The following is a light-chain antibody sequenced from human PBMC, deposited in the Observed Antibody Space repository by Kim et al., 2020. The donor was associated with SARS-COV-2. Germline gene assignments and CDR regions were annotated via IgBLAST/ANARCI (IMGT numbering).Light chain of an antibody. CDR2: DAS. CDR3: QHRRTWPLT. Sequence: LSPGERAPLPCRASQYIDNWLAWYQQKPGQVPRLLIYDASNRATGIPARFSGSGSGTDFTLTISSLEPEDFAVYYCQHRRTWPLTFGQGTKLEI. V-gene: IGKV3-11*01. CDR1: QYIDNW. J-gene: IGKJ2*01.